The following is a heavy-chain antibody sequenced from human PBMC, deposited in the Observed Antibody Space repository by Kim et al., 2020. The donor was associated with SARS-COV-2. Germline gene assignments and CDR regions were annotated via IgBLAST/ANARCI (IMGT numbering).Heavy chain of an antibody. Sequence: AQKFQGRVTMTRNTSISTAYMELRSLRSEDTALYYCARGKGYYGSGGFDPWGQGTLVTVSS. V-gene: IGHV1-8*01. CDR3: ARGKGYYGSGGFDP. J-gene: IGHJ5*02. D-gene: IGHD3-10*01.